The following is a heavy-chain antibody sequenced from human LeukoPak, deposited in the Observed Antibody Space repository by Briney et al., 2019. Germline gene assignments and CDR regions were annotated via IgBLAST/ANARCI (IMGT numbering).Heavy chain of an antibody. CDR3: AKAMGGTGDY. CDR1: GFTFSTYP. D-gene: IGHD1/OR15-1a*01. J-gene: IGHJ4*02. V-gene: IGHV3-30-3*01. CDR2: ISYDGSKI. Sequence: PGGSLRLSCAASGFTFSTYPLHWVRQAPGKGLEWVTLISYDGSKIYYADSVKGRFTISRDNSKNSLYLQMNSLRTDDTALYYCAKAMGGTGDYWGQGTLVTVSS.